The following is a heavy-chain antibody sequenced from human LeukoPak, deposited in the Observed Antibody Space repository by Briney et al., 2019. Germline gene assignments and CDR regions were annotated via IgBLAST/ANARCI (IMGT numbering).Heavy chain of an antibody. J-gene: IGHJ4*02. V-gene: IGHV1-18*01. CDR1: GYTFTNHG. CDR2: ISGYNGNT. Sequence: ASVKVSCKTSGYTFTNHGISWVRQAPGQGLEWMGWISGYNGNTNYVQKFRGRITMTTDTSTSPAYLQLRSLSSDDTALYYCARDLRLGRHDDGEPFDSWGQGTLVTVSS. CDR3: ARDLRLGRHDDGEPFDS. D-gene: IGHD4-17*01.